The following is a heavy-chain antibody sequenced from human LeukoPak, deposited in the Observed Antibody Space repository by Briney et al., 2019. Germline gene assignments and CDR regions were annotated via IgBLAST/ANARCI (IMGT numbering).Heavy chain of an antibody. CDR1: GFTFSSYA. CDR2: ISYDGSNK. Sequence: PGGSLRLSCAASGFTFSSYAMHWVRQAPGKGLEWVAVISYDGSNKYYADSVKGRFTIPRDNSKNTLYLQMNSLRAEDTAVYYCARDLAPGDAFDIWGQGTMVTVSS. D-gene: IGHD1-14*01. V-gene: IGHV3-30-3*01. CDR3: ARDLAPGDAFDI. J-gene: IGHJ3*02.